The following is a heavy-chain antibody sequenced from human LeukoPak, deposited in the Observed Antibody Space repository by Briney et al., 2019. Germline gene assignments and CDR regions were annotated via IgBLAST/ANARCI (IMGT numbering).Heavy chain of an antibody. Sequence: ASVKVSCKASGYTFICYYIHWVRQAPGPGLEWMGYINPNSDATNYAQNFQGRVTMTRDTSISTAYMELRRLRSDDTAVYYCAREAYTSGRRFDPWGQGTLVTVSA. CDR1: GYTFICYY. D-gene: IGHD6-19*01. V-gene: IGHV1-2*02. CDR2: INPNSDAT. J-gene: IGHJ5*02. CDR3: AREAYTSGRRFDP.